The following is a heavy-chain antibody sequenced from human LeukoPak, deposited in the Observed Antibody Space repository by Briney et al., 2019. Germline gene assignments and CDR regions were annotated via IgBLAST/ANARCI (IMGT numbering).Heavy chain of an antibody. Sequence: SETLSLTCAVYGGSFSGYYWSWIRQPPGKGLEWIGEINHSGSTNYNPSLKSRVTISVDTSKSQFSLKLSSVTAADTAVYYCARLVGYYYDSSGYYLGYYYGMDVWGQGTTVTVSS. V-gene: IGHV4-34*01. CDR3: ARLVGYYYDSSGYYLGYYYGMDV. J-gene: IGHJ6*02. CDR2: INHSGST. D-gene: IGHD3-22*01. CDR1: GGSFSGYY.